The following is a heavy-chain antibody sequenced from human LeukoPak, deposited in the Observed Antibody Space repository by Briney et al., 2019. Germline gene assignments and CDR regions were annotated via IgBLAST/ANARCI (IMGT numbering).Heavy chain of an antibody. CDR3: ARVVIAAAANWFDP. D-gene: IGHD6-13*01. CDR1: GFTFSSYA. J-gene: IGHJ5*02. CDR2: ISGSGGST. Sequence: GGSLRLSCAASGFTFSSYAMSWVRQAPGKGLEWVSAISGSGGSTYYADSVKGRFTISRDNAKNSLYLQMNSLRAEDTAVYYCARVVIAAAANWFDPWGQGTLVTVSS. V-gene: IGHV3-23*01.